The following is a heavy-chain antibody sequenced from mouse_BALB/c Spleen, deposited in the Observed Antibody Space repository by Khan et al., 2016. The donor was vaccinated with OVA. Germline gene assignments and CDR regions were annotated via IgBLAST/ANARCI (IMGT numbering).Heavy chain of an antibody. V-gene: IGHV3-6*02. CDR2: IRYDGNS. Sequence: EVQLQESGPGLVKPSQSLSLTCSVTGYSITSGYFWNWIRQFPGNNLEWMGYIRYDGNSNYNPSLKNRISITRDTSKNHFFLKLNSVTPEDTATYYCARGGSSGPAWFAYWGQGTLVTGSA. D-gene: IGHD3-1*01. CDR1: GYSITSGYF. CDR3: ARGGSSGPAWFAY. J-gene: IGHJ3*01.